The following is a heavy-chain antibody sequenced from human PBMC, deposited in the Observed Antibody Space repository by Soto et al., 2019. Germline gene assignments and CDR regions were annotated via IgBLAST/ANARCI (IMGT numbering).Heavy chain of an antibody. Sequence: SETLSLTCTVSGGSMYRSGYYWGWIRQPPGRGLEWIGNIDYNGVTYSNPSLKSRVTISRDTSKNQFSLKLSSVTAADTAVYYCARVPRSAGYSYGNNWFDPWGQGTLVTVSS. CDR2: IDYNGVT. CDR1: GGSMYRSGYY. V-gene: IGHV4-39*07. J-gene: IGHJ5*02. D-gene: IGHD5-18*01. CDR3: ARVPRSAGYSYGNNWFDP.